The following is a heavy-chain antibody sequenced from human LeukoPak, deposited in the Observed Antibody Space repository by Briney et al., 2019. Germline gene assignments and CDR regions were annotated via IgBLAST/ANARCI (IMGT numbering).Heavy chain of an antibody. D-gene: IGHD4-17*01. Sequence: SETLSLTCAVYGGSFSGYYWSWIRQPPGKGLEWVGEINHSGSTNYNPSLKSRVNISVDKSKNQFSLKLSSVTAADTAVYYCARGRTTVTYFDYWGQGTLVTVSS. CDR3: ARGRTTVTYFDY. CDR2: INHSGST. V-gene: IGHV4-34*01. CDR1: GGSFSGYY. J-gene: IGHJ4*02.